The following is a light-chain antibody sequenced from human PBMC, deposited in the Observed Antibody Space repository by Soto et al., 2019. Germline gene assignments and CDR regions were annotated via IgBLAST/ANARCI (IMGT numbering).Light chain of an antibody. CDR1: SSNIGAGYD. CDR2: GNS. J-gene: IGLJ1*01. CDR3: QSYDSSLSGYV. V-gene: IGLV1-40*01. Sequence: QSVLTQPPSVSGAPGQRVTISCTGSSSNIGAGYDVHWYQQLPGTAPKLLIYGNSNRPSGVPDLFSGSKSGTSAPLAITGLQAEDEADYYCQSYDSSLSGYVFGTGTKLTVL.